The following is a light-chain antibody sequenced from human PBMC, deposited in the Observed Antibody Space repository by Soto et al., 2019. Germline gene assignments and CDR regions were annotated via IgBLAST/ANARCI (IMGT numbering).Light chain of an antibody. Sequence: QSVLTQPPSASGTPGQRVTIFCSGSTSNIGGSTVNWYQHLPGTAPKLLIFGNNRRPSGVPDRFFGSKSGTSASLAISGLQSEDAADYHCAAWDDSLNGPVFGGGTKVTVL. CDR3: AAWDDSLNGPV. CDR2: GNN. J-gene: IGLJ3*02. CDR1: TSNIGGST. V-gene: IGLV1-44*01.